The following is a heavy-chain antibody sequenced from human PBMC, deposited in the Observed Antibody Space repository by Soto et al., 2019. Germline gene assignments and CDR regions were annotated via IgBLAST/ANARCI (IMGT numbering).Heavy chain of an antibody. CDR2: IYYSGST. Sequence: QVQLQESGPGLVKPSETLSLTCTVSGGSISSYYWSWIRQPPGKGLEWIGYIYYSGSTNYNPSLKRRVTIAVDTSKNQFSLKLSSVTAADTAVYYCALSSGPPAYGMDVWGQGTTVTVSS. D-gene: IGHD2-2*01. CDR3: ALSSGPPAYGMDV. CDR1: GGSISSYY. J-gene: IGHJ6*02. V-gene: IGHV4-59*01.